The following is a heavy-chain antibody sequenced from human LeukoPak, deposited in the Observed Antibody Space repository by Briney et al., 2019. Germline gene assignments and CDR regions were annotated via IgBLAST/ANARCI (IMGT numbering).Heavy chain of an antibody. J-gene: IGHJ3*02. CDR1: GGSIISYY. CDR3: AKSNGYGLVDI. CDR2: IYHTGST. D-gene: IGHD3-10*01. Sequence: PSETLSLTCTVSGGSIISYYWSWIRQSPGKGLEWIGYIYHTGSTSYSPSLKSRVTISADTSQNQFSLKLSSVTAADTAVYYCAKSNGYGLVDIWGQGTMVTVSS. V-gene: IGHV4-59*01.